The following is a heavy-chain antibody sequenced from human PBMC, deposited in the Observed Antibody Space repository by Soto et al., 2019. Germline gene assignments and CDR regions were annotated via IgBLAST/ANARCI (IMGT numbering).Heavy chain of an antibody. V-gene: IGHV3-23*01. CDR3: AKEMYSGASFDY. CDR1: GFTFSSFA. J-gene: IGHJ4*02. D-gene: IGHD1-26*01. Sequence: EVQLLESGGGLVQPGGSLRLSCAASGFTFSSFAMSWVRQAPGKGLEWVSGITGGGGNTYYADSVKGRFTISRDNSKNTLYLQMNSLRAEDTAVYHCAKEMYSGASFDYWGQGTLVTVSS. CDR2: ITGGGGNT.